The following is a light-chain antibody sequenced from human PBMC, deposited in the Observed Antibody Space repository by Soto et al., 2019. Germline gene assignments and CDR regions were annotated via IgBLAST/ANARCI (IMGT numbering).Light chain of an antibody. V-gene: IGLV2-14*01. J-gene: IGLJ1*01. CDR1: SSDVGGYNY. CDR3: SSYTSSSTLLYV. Sequence: QSARTQPASESGSPGQSITISCTGTSSDVGGYNYVSWYQQHPGKAPKLMIHDVSNRPSGVSNRFSGSKSGNTASLTISGLQAEDEADHYCSSYTSSSTLLYVFGTGTKLTLL. CDR2: DVS.